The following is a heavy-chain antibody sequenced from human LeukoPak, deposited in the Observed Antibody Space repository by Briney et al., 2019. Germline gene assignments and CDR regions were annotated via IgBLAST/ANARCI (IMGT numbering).Heavy chain of an antibody. J-gene: IGHJ4*02. D-gene: IGHD6-19*01. CDR2: IYYSGST. Sequence: SETLSLTCTVSGGSISSYYWSWIRQPPGKGLEWIGYIYYSGSTNYNPSLKSRVTISVDTSKNQFSLKLSSVTAADTAVYYCARDPSGWFSVWGQGTLVTVSS. V-gene: IGHV4-59*01. CDR1: GGSISSYY. CDR3: ARDPSGWFSV.